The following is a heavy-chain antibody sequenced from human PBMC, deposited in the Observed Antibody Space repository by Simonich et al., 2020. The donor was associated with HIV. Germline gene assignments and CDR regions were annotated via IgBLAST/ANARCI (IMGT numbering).Heavy chain of an antibody. J-gene: IGHJ1*01. Sequence: QVQLQQWGAGLLKPSETLSLTCAVYGGSFSGYYWSWIRQPPGKGLEWIGEINHSGRTNYTPSLKSRVTISVDTSKNQFSLKLSSVTAADTAVYYCARLTAGGLGEYFQHWGQGTLVTVSS. V-gene: IGHV4-34*01. CDR1: GGSFSGYY. CDR3: ARLTAGGLGEYFQH. CDR2: INHSGRT. D-gene: IGHD6-13*01.